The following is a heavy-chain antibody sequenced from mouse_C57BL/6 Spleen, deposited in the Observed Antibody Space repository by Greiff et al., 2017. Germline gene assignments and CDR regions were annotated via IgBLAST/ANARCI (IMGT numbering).Heavy chain of an antibody. CDR3: TRSLYYDYSGFAY. V-gene: IGHV1-15*01. Sequence: VQLQQSGAELVRPGASVTLSCKASGYTFTDYEMHWVKQTPVHGLEWIGAIDPETGGTAYNQKFKGKAILTADKSSSTAYMELRSLTSEDSAVYYCTRSLYYDYSGFAYWGQGTLVTVSA. CDR2: IDPETGGT. CDR1: GYTFTDYE. J-gene: IGHJ3*01. D-gene: IGHD2-4*01.